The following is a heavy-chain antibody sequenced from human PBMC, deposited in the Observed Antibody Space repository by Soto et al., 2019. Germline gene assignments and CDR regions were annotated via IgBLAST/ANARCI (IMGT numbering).Heavy chain of an antibody. D-gene: IGHD3-3*01. CDR1: GGSISSYY. CDR2: IYYSGST. J-gene: IGHJ6*03. Sequence: PSETLSLTCTVSGGSISSYYWSWIRQPPGKGLEWIGYIYYSGSTYYNPSLKSRVTISVDTSKNQFSLKLSSVTAADTAVYYCARRSNDFWSGYYIGYMDVWGKGTTVTVSS. V-gene: IGHV4-59*04. CDR3: ARRSNDFWSGYYIGYMDV.